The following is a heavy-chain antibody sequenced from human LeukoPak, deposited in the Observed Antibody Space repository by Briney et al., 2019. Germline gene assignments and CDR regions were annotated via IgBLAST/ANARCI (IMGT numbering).Heavy chain of an antibody. V-gene: IGHV4-61*03. Sequence: PSETLSLTCTVSGGPISSGGYYWSWIRQHPGKGLEWIGYIYYSGSTNYNPSLESRVTISVDTSRTHFYLNLSSVTAADTAVYYCARSGGRDGYNFGYWGPGTLVTVSS. J-gene: IGHJ4*02. CDR1: GGPISSGGYY. CDR3: ARSGGRDGYNFGY. D-gene: IGHD5-24*01. CDR2: IYYSGST.